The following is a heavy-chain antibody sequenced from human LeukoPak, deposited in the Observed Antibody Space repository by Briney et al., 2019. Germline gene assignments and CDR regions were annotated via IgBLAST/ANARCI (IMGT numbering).Heavy chain of an antibody. Sequence: PSETLSLTCTVSGGSISSYYWSWIRQPPGKGLEWIGYIYYSGSTNYNPSLKSRVTISVDTSKNQFSLKLSSVTAADTAVYYCASLGGIFHAFDIWGQGTMVTVSS. CDR2: IYYSGST. CDR1: GGSISSYY. D-gene: IGHD2-15*01. J-gene: IGHJ3*02. CDR3: ASLGGIFHAFDI. V-gene: IGHV4-59*01.